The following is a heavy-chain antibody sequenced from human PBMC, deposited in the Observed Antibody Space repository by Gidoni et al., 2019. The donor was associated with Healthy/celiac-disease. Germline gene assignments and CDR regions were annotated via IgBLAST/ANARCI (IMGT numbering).Heavy chain of an antibody. V-gene: IGHV4-4*02. J-gene: IGHJ4*02. CDR2: IYHSGST. CDR1: GGSISSSNW. Sequence: QVQLQESGPGLVKPSGPLSLTCAVSGGSISSSNWWSWVRQPPGKGLEWIGEIYHSGSTNYNPALKSRVTISVDKSKIQFSLKLSSVTAADTAVYYCARDRAVGATTLFYWGQGTLVTVSS. CDR3: ARDRAVGATTLFY. D-gene: IGHD1-26*01.